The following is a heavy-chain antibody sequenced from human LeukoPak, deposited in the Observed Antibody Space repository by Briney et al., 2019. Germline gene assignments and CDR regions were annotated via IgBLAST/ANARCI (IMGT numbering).Heavy chain of an antibody. Sequence: GGSLRLSCAASGFTFSNFWMTWVRQAPGKGLEWMANIHPDGSLKRYVASVKGRFTISRDNAKNSLYLQMNSLRAEDTAVYYCARDLVYGGQGTLVTVSS. J-gene: IGHJ4*02. CDR3: ARDLVY. V-gene: IGHV3-7*01. CDR2: IHPDGSLK. CDR1: GFTFSNFW.